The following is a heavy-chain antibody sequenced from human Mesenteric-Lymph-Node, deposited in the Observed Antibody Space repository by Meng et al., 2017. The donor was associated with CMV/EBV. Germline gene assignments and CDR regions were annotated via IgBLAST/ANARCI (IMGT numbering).Heavy chain of an antibody. CDR2: TRYYGRGE. V-gene: IGHV3-30*02. Sequence: GESLKIPCVASWFSFSSFGMHWVRQAPGKGLEWMAFTRYYGRGESYADSVRGRFTISRDNLRITLYLQMRSLSGDDTAVYYCGKDSHSSGWYVDSWGQGTLVTVSS. D-gene: IGHD6-19*01. J-gene: IGHJ4*02. CDR3: GKDSHSSGWYVDS. CDR1: WFSFSSFG.